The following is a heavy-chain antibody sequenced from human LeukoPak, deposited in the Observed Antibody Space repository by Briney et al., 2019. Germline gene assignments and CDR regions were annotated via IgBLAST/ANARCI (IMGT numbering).Heavy chain of an antibody. J-gene: IGHJ4*02. Sequence: PSETLSLTCTVSGGSVNNGPYYWSWIRQHPGKGLEWIGYISYTGGTYYNPSLESRVTISVDTSKNQFFLKLSSVTAADTAVYYCARHAGYSYGPVEYWGQGTLVTVSS. V-gene: IGHV4-39*01. CDR2: ISYTGGT. CDR1: GGSVNNGPYY. D-gene: IGHD5-18*01. CDR3: ARHAGYSYGPVEY.